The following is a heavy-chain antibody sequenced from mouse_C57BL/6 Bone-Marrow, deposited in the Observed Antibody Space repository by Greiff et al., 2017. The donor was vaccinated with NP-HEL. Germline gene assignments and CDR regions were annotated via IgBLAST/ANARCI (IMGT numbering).Heavy chain of an antibody. CDR1: GYTFTSYG. CDR2: IYPRSGNT. J-gene: IGHJ1*03. CDR3: ARSRVYYYGSSSHWYFDV. V-gene: IGHV1-81*01. D-gene: IGHD1-1*01. Sequence: VKVVESGAELARPGASVKLSCKASGYTFTSYGISWVKQRTGQGLEWIGEIYPRSGNTYYNEKFKGKATLTADKSSSTAYMELRSLTSEDSAVYFCARSRVYYYGSSSHWYFDVWGTGTTVTVSS.